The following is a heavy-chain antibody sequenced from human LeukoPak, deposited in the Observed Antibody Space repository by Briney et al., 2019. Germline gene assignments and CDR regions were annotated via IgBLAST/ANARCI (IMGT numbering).Heavy chain of an antibody. J-gene: IGHJ5*02. D-gene: IGHD1-26*01. CDR3: ARMWEQNRNNWFDP. CDR1: GGSISSGGFF. Sequence: SETLSLTCTVSGGSISSGGFFWSWIRQHPGKGLEWIGYISSSGKTYYNPSLKSRVTISLDTSKNQFSLKLSSVTAADTAVYYRARMWEQNRNNWFDPWGQGILVTVSS. V-gene: IGHV4-31*03. CDR2: ISSSGKT.